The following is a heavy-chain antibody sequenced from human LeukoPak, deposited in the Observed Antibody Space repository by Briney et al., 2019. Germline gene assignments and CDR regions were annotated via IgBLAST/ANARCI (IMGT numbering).Heavy chain of an antibody. CDR1: GYTFTSYA. J-gene: IGHJ4*02. D-gene: IGHD5-18*01. V-gene: IGHV7-4-1*02. CDR2: INTNTGNP. CDR3: ARDLLGVDTAMVDADY. Sequence: ASVKVSCKASGYTFTSYAMNWVRQAPGQGLEWMGWINTNTGNPTYAQGFTGRFVFSLDTSVSTAYLQISSLKAEDTAVYYCARDLLGVDTAMVDADYWGQGTLVTVSS.